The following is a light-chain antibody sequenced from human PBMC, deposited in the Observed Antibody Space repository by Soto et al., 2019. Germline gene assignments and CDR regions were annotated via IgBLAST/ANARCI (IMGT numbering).Light chain of an antibody. CDR3: SSYSISMTPV. J-gene: IGLJ2*01. CDR2: DVS. CDR1: SSDVGGYNF. Sequence: QSVLTQPASVSGSPGQSITISCTGTSSDVGGYNFVSWYQQYPGKAPKLIIYDVSNRPSGVSDRFSGSKSGYTASLTISGLQAGDEADYYCSSYSISMTPVFGGGTKLTVL. V-gene: IGLV2-14*03.